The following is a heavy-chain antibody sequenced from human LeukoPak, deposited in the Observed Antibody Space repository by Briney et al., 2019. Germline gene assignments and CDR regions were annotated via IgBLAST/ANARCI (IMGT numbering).Heavy chain of an antibody. CDR1: GGSFTGYY. CDR3: ARPRSGYYYGSGSYYY. V-gene: IGHV4-34*01. D-gene: IGHD3-10*01. CDR2: INHSGST. Sequence: SETLSLTCAVYGGSFTGYYWSWIRQPPGKGLEWIGEINHSGSTNYNPSLKGRVTISVDTSKNQFSLKLSSVTAADTAVYYCARPRSGYYYGSGSYYYWGQGTLVTVSS. J-gene: IGHJ4*02.